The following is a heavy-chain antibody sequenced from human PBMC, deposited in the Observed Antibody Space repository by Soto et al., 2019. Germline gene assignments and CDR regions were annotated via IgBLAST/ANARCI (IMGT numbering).Heavy chain of an antibody. Sequence: QVQLVQSGAEVKKPGASVKVSCKASGYTFTSYGISWVRQAPGQGLEWMGWISAYNGNTNYAQKLQGRVTMTTDTSTSTAYMELRSLRSDDTAVYYCARVSHEVLWFGELLADWYFDLWGRGTLVTVSS. CDR3: ARVSHEVLWFGELLADWYFDL. CDR2: ISAYNGNT. V-gene: IGHV1-18*01. J-gene: IGHJ2*01. D-gene: IGHD3-10*01. CDR1: GYTFTSYG.